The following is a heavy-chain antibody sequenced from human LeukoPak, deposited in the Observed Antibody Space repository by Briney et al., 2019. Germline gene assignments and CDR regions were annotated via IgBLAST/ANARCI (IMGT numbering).Heavy chain of an antibody. D-gene: IGHD2-2*01. Sequence: ASVKVSCKASGYTFTSYGISWVRQAPGQGLEWMGWISAYNGNTNYAQKLQGRVTMTTDTSTSTAYMELRSLRSDDTAVYYCASPYCSSTSCYYAFDIWGQGTMVTVSS. CDR1: GYTFTSYG. J-gene: IGHJ3*02. V-gene: IGHV1-18*01. CDR3: ASPYCSSTSCYYAFDI. CDR2: ISAYNGNT.